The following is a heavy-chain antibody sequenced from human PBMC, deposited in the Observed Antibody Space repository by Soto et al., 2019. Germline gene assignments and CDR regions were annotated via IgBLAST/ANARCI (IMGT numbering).Heavy chain of an antibody. D-gene: IGHD1-1*01. CDR3: AGASGWKFDY. V-gene: IGHV3-74*01. CDR1: GFSFSSYG. CDR2: VDADGSGT. Sequence: EVQLVESGGGLVQPGGSLRLSCAASGFSFSSYGMHGVRQAPGTGLVWVSRVDADGSGTTYAGSVKGRFSISRDNAKSMVSLQMNNLRAEDTAVYYCAGASGWKFDYWGLGVLVTVSS. J-gene: IGHJ4*02.